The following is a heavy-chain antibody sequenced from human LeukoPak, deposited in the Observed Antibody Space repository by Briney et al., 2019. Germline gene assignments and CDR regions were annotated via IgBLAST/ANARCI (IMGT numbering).Heavy chain of an antibody. CDR3: ARRIRDGYNPDAFDI. V-gene: IGHV5-51*07. CDR2: IYPGDSDI. Sequence: GESLKISCKGSGYSFTSYWINWVHQMPGKGLEWLGIIYPGDSDIRYNPSFQGQVTISADKSISTAYLQWSSLKASDTAMYYCARRIRDGYNPDAFDIWGQGTMVTVSS. J-gene: IGHJ3*02. D-gene: IGHD5-24*01. CDR1: GYSFTSYW.